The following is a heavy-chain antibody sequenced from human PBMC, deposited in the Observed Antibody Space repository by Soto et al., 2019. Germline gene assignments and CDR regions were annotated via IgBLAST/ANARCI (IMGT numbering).Heavy chain of an antibody. D-gene: IGHD2-21*01. J-gene: IGHJ3*02. CDR1: GYTFISYD. CDR2: MNPNSANT. V-gene: IGHV1-8*01. Sequence: QVQLVQPGAEVKKPGASVKVSCKASGYTFISYDINWVRQATGQGLEWRGWMNPNSANTGFAQKFQGRVTMTRNTSLTTAHLELSRLKSEETAVYYCARGRAYIDGYSHNSFDIWGQGTRVTVSS. CDR3: ARGRAYIDGYSHNSFDI.